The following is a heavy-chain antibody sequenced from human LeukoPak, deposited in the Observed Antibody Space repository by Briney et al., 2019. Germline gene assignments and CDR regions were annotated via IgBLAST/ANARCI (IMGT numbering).Heavy chain of an antibody. CDR1: GXSFTSYW. V-gene: IGHV5-51*01. CDR2: IYPGDSDT. J-gene: IGHJ5*02. D-gene: IGHD2-2*02. CDR3: ARGPTVVPAAISWFDP. Sequence: GESLKISCKGSGXSFTSYWIGWVRQMPGKGLEWMGIIYPGDSDTRYSPSFQGQVTISADKSISTAYLQWSSLKASDTAMYYCARGPTVVPAAISWFDPWGQGTLVTVSS.